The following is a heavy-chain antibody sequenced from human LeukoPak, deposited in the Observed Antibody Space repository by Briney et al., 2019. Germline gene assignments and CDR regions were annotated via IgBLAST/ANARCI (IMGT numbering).Heavy chain of an antibody. CDR2: ISAYNGNT. Sequence: ASVKVSCKASGYTFASNGISWVRQAPGQGLEWMGWISAYNGNTNYAQKLQGRVTMTTDTSTSTAYMELRSLRSDDTAVYYCARLSGDPQFFGVVTFFDYWGQGTLVTVSS. CDR3: ARLSGDPQFFGVVTFFDY. J-gene: IGHJ4*02. D-gene: IGHD3-3*01. CDR1: GYTFASNG. V-gene: IGHV1-18*01.